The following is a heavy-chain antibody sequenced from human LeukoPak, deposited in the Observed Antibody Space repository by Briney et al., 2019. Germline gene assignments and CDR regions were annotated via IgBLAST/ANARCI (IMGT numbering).Heavy chain of an antibody. CDR2: ISSSSSYI. CDR3: ARDSGADY. J-gene: IGHJ4*02. Sequence: GGSLRLSCAASGFTFSSYSMNWVRQAPGKGLEWVSSISSSSSYIHYADSVKGRFTISRDNAKNSLYLQMNNLRAEDTAVYYCARDSGADYWGQGTLVTVSS. CDR1: GFTFSSYS. D-gene: IGHD5-12*01. V-gene: IGHV3-21*01.